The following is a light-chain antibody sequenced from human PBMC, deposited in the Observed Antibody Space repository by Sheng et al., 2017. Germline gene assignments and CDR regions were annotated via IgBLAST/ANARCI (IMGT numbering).Light chain of an antibody. V-gene: IGKV1-5*03. CDR2: KAS. CDR1: QSISNL. Sequence: DIQMTQSPSTLSASVGDRVTITCRASQSISNLLAWYQHKPGKGPNLLIYKASSLESGVPSRFSGSGSGPEFTLTISSLQPEDFATYFCQQGSSFPHTFGQGTTLE. CDR3: QQGSSFPHT. J-gene: IGKJ2*01.